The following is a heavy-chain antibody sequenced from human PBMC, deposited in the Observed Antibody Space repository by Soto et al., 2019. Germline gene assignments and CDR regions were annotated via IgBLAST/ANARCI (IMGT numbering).Heavy chain of an antibody. D-gene: IGHD3-22*01. J-gene: IGHJ4*02. CDR1: GFSFSVYA. Sequence: LRLSCAAPGFSFSVYALHWIRQAPGEGLEWVAVISPNGNNQYYADSVKGRFTISRDTSKSTLSLQMTSLRPEDTAVYYCASGAAFYYDTSRYWGQGTLVTVSS. CDR2: ISPNGNNQ. V-gene: IGHV3-30-3*01. CDR3: ASGAAFYYDTSRY.